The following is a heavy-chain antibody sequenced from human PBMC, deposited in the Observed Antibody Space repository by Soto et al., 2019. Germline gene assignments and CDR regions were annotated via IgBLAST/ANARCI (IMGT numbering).Heavy chain of an antibody. CDR3: AKGSRLRCPLRGCWFDP. CDR2: ISGSGGST. Sequence: LRLSCAASGFTFSSYAMSWVRQAPGKGLEWVSAISGSGGSTYYTDSVKGRFTISRDNSKNTLYLQMNSLRAEDTAVYYCAKGSRLRCPLRGCWFDPWGQGTLVTVSS. J-gene: IGHJ5*02. D-gene: IGHD4-17*01. CDR1: GFTFSSYA. V-gene: IGHV3-23*01.